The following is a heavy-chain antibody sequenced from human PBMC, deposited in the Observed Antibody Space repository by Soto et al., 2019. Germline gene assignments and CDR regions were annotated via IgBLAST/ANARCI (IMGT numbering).Heavy chain of an antibody. J-gene: IGHJ6*02. Sequence: EVQLVESGGGLLQPGGSLRLSCAASGFTFSNYWMNWVRQAPGKVLVWVSRINSDGSTTNYADSVKGRFTISRDNAKNTLHLQMNSLRADDTAVYYCARIDFWSGMDVWGQGTTVTVSS. CDR3: ARIDFWSGMDV. CDR1: GFTFSNYW. D-gene: IGHD3-3*01. V-gene: IGHV3-74*01. CDR2: INSDGSTT.